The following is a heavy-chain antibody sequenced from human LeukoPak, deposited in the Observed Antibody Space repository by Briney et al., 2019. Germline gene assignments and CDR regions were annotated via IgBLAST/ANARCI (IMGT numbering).Heavy chain of an antibody. J-gene: IGHJ6*04. CDR1: GGTFSSYA. Sequence: SVKVSCKASGGTFSSYAISWVRQAPGQGLEWMGGIIPIFGTANYAQKFQGRVTITADKSTSTAYMELSSLRSEDAAVYYCARGGQASQYYYYYGMDVWGKGTTVTVSS. CDR3: ARGGQASQYYYYYGMDV. CDR2: IIPIFGTA. V-gene: IGHV1-69*06.